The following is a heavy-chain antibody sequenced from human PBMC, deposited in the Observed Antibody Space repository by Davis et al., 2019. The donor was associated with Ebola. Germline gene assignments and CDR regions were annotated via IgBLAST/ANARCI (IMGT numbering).Heavy chain of an antibody. V-gene: IGHV3-33*01. Sequence: GGSLRLSCAASGFTFSSYGMHWVRQAPGKGLEWVAVIWYDGSNKYYADSVKGRFTISRDNSKNSLYLQMNSLRAEDTAVYYCARDGRGYSGPYYYYGMDVWGQGTTVTVSS. CDR3: ARDGRGYSGPYYYYGMDV. CDR2: IWYDGSNK. J-gene: IGHJ6*02. CDR1: GFTFSSYG. D-gene: IGHD5-18*01.